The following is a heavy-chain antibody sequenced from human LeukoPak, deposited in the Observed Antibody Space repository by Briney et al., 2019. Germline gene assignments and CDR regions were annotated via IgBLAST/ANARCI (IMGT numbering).Heavy chain of an antibody. CDR2: FDPEDGET. CDR1: GYTFTSYG. Sequence: GASVKVSCKASGYTFTSYGISWVRQAPGKGLEWMGGFDPEDGETIYAQKFQGRVTMTEDTSTDTAYMELSSLRSEDTAVYYCATRTKNYYDGGLPYDYWGQGTLVTVSS. D-gene: IGHD3-22*01. V-gene: IGHV1-24*01. CDR3: ATRTKNYYDGGLPYDY. J-gene: IGHJ4*02.